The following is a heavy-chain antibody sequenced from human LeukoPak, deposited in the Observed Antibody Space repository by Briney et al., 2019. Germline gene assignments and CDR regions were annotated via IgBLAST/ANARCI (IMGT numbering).Heavy chain of an antibody. CDR3: ARQSISGSSLSYFDY. CDR2: IYDSGST. Sequence: TSETLSLTCTVSGGSISSYYWSWIRQPTGKGLEWIGNIYDSGSTNYNPSLKSRVTISVDTSKNQCSLKLSSVTAADTAVYYCARQSISGSSLSYFDYWGQGTLVNVSS. V-gene: IGHV4-59*01. J-gene: IGHJ4*02. CDR1: GGSISSYY. D-gene: IGHD3-22*01.